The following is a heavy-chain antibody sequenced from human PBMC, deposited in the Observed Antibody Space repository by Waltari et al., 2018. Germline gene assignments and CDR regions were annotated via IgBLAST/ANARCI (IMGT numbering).Heavy chain of an antibody. CDR1: GFTFSGHR. Sequence: EVQLVESGGGLVQPGGSLRLSCAASGFTFSGHRMHWVRQAPGKGLVWVSRSNREGSSTSYADFVKGRFTISRDNAKNTLYLQMNSLRAEDTAVYYCARNSKDWRSDGGLDYWGQGTLVTVSS. CDR2: SNREGSST. D-gene: IGHD3-16*01. V-gene: IGHV3-74*01. J-gene: IGHJ4*02. CDR3: ARNSKDWRSDGGLDY.